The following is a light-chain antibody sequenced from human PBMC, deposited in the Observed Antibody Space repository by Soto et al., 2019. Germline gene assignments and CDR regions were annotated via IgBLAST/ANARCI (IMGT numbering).Light chain of an antibody. CDR3: QQYNNGGT. CDR1: QSISSW. J-gene: IGKJ2*02. Sequence: DIQMTQSPSTLSASIGDRVTITCLASQSISSWLAWYQQKPGKAPKVLIYKASSLQSGVPSRFSGSGSGTEFTLTISSLQPDDFATYYCQQYNNGGTFGQGTKLEIK. V-gene: IGKV1-5*03. CDR2: KAS.